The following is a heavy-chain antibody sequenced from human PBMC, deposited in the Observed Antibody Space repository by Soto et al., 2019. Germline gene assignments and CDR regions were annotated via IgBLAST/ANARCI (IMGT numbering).Heavy chain of an antibody. CDR3: ARAMPGWPYHS. CDR1: GFTVSGTY. J-gene: IGHJ4*02. V-gene: IGHV3-53*01. Sequence: EGQLVESGGGVIQPGGSLTLSCAVSGFTVSGTYMTWVCQAPGKGLQCVSVIYRDDSTYYSDSVKGRFTISRDNAENTLFLHMNNLRVDDTAIYYCARAMPGWPYHSWGRGTLVTVSA. D-gene: IGHD2-2*01. CDR2: IYRDDST.